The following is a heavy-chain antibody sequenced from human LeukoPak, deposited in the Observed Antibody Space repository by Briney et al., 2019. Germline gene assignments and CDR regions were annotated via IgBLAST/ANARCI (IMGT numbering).Heavy chain of an antibody. D-gene: IGHD5-18*01. Sequence: ASVKVSCRASGYTFTTYAMHWVRQAPGQRLEWMGWINAGNGNTKYSQKFQGRVTITRDTSASTAYMELSSLRSEDTAVYYYARTAAMVTIFDYWGQGTLVTVSS. J-gene: IGHJ4*02. CDR1: GYTFTTYA. CDR2: INAGNGNT. CDR3: ARTAAMVTIFDY. V-gene: IGHV1-3*01.